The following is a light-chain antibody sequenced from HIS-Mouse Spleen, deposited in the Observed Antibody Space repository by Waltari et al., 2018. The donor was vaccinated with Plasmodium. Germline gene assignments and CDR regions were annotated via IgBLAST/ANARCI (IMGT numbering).Light chain of an antibody. V-gene: IGLV1-44*01. Sequence: QSVLTQPPSASGTPGQRVTIPCSGSSSNIGSKTVNWSQQPPGTAPKLLTYSNNPRPSGVPDRFSGSKSGTSASLAISGLQSEDEADYYCAAWDDSLNGPVFGGGTKLTVL. J-gene: IGLJ2*01. CDR3: AAWDDSLNGPV. CDR2: SNN. CDR1: SSNIGSKT.